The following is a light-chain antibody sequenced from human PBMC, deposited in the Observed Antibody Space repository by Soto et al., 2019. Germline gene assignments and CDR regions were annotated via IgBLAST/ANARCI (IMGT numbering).Light chain of an antibody. CDR3: CSYVGGSHPWV. J-gene: IGLJ3*02. Sequence: QSALTQPASVSGSPGQPIIISCTGTRSDVGSYNLVSWYQQHPGKAPKLIIYEGSKRPSGISNRFSGSKSGNTASLSISGLQAEDEAAYYCCSYVGGSHPWVFGGGTKLTVL. CDR1: RSDVGSYNL. CDR2: EGS. V-gene: IGLV2-23*01.